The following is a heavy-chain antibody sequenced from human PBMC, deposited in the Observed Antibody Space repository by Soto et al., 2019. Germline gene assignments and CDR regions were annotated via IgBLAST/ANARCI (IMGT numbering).Heavy chain of an antibody. D-gene: IGHD5-12*01. J-gene: IGHJ4*02. CDR1: GASISSGDYY. Sequence: QVQLQESGPGLVKASQTLSLTCTVSGASISSGDYYWSWIRQHPGKGLEWIGYIYHSGNTYYNPSLKSRLTISIDTSKNQFSLNLSSMTAADTAVYYCARDRYSGYQFDNLGQGNLVTVSS. V-gene: IGHV4-31*03. CDR2: IYHSGNT. CDR3: ARDRYSGYQFDN.